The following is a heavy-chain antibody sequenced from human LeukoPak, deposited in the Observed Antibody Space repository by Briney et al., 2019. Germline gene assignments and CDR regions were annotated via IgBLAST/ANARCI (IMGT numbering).Heavy chain of an antibody. D-gene: IGHD3-3*01. CDR2: IYYSGST. CDR3: ASQTYYDFWSGFRV. J-gene: IGHJ4*02. CDR1: GGSISSYY. V-gene: IGHV4-59*08. Sequence: PSETLSLTCTVSGGSISSYYWSWIRQPPGKGLEWIGYIYYSGSTNYNPSLKSRVTISVDTSKNQFSLKLSSVTAADTAVYYCASQTYYDFWSGFRVWGQGTLVTVSS.